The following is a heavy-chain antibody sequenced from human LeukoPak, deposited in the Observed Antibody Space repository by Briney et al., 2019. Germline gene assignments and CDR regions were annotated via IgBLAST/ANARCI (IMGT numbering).Heavy chain of an antibody. J-gene: IGHJ1*01. CDR1: GGSFSGYY. CDR3: ASYRGAFFQH. D-gene: IGHD4-23*01. CDR2: INHSGST. Sequence: SETLSLTCALYGGSFSGYYWSWIRQPPGKGLECIGEINHSGSTNYNPSLKSRVTTSVDTSKNQFSLRLSSVTAADTAVYYCASYRGAFFQHWGQGTLVTVSP. V-gene: IGHV4-34*01.